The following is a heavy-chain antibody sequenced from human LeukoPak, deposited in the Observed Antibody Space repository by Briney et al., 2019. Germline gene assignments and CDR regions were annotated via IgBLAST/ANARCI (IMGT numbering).Heavy chain of an antibody. J-gene: IGHJ4*02. Sequence: PSETLSLTCTVSGGSISSSTDYWGWIRQPPGKGLEWIANIYYSGSTYYNPSLESRVTISVDTSKNQFSLKLSSVTAADTAVYYCARSIGRISFDYWGQGTLVTVSS. V-gene: IGHV4-39*01. CDR2: IYYSGST. D-gene: IGHD2-15*01. CDR3: ARSIGRISFDY. CDR1: GGSISSSTDY.